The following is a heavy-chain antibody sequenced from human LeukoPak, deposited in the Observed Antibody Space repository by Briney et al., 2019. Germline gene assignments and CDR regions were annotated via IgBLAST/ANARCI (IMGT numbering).Heavy chain of an antibody. CDR1: GYTFTNYY. CDR2: IDPNTGGT. CDR3: ASLYDIVGTTVDY. Sequence: ASVKVSCKTSGYTFTNYYIDWVRQAPGQGLEWMGRIDPNTGGTKSAKNFQGRVTMTRDTSISTAYMALSGLRSDDTAVYYCASLYDIVGTTVDYWGQGTLVTVSS. V-gene: IGHV1-2*06. D-gene: IGHD1-26*01. J-gene: IGHJ4*02.